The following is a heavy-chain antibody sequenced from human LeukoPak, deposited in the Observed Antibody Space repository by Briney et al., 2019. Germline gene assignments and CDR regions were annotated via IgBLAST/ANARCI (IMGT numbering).Heavy chain of an antibody. CDR1: GGSISSSSYY. CDR3: ARLARTPYNWFDP. D-gene: IGHD1-1*01. V-gene: IGHV4-39*01. Sequence: PSETLSLTCTVSGGSISSSSYYWGWIRQPPGKGLEWIGSIYYSGSTYYNPSLKSRVTISVDTSKNQFSLQLSSVTAADTAVYYCARLARTPYNWFDPWGQGTLVTVSS. CDR2: IYYSGST. J-gene: IGHJ5*02.